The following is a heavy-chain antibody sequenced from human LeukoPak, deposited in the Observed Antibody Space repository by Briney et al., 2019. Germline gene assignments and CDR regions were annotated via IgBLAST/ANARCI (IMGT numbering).Heavy chain of an antibody. V-gene: IGHV3-9*01. CDR1: GFTFDDDA. CDR3: AKDMGFGSDVANAFDI. D-gene: IGHD6-19*01. Sequence: PGRSLRLSCAASGFTFDDDAMHWVRHAPGKGLEWVSGITWNSGYIDYADSVKGRFTISRDNAKNSLYLQMNSLGAEDTALYFCAKDMGFGSDVANAFDIWGQGTMVTVSS. J-gene: IGHJ3*02. CDR2: ITWNSGYI.